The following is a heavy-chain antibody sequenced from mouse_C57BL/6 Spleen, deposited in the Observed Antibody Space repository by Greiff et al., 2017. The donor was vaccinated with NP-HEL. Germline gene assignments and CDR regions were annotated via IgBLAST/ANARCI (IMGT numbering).Heavy chain of an antibody. V-gene: IGHV1-85*01. Sequence: VKLVESGPELVKPGASVKLSCKASGYTFTSYDINWVKQRPGQGLEWIGWIYPRDGSTKYNEKFKGKATLTVDTSSSTAYMELHSLTSEDSAVYFCARGEAFAYWGQGTLVTVSA. CDR3: ARGEAFAY. CDR2: IYPRDGST. CDR1: GYTFTSYD. J-gene: IGHJ3*01.